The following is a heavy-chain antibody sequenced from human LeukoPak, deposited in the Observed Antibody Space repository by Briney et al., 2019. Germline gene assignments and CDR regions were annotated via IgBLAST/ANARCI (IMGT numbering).Heavy chain of an antibody. CDR1: GFTFSSYA. V-gene: IGHV3-30*01. CDR3: ARVSDGYIIAVY. CDR2: ISYDGSNK. Sequence: GGSLRLSCAASGFTFSSYAMHWVRQAPGKGLEWGAVISYDGSNKYYADSVKGRFTISRDNSKNTLYLQMNSLRAEDAAVYYCARVSDGYIIAVYRGQGTLVTVSS. J-gene: IGHJ4*02. D-gene: IGHD5-24*01.